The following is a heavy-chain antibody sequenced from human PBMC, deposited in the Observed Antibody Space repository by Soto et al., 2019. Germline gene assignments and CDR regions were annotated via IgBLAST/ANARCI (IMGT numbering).Heavy chain of an antibody. D-gene: IGHD6-13*01. J-gene: IGHJ5*02. CDR3: ARASEGIAARIWYDP. V-gene: IGHV4-34*01. Sequence: PSETLSLTCAVYGGSFSGYYWSWIRQPPGKGLEWIGEINHSGSTNYNPSLKSRVTISVDTSKNQFSLKLSSVTAADTAVYYCARASEGIAARIWYDPWGQRTLVTVSS. CDR1: GGSFSGYY. CDR2: INHSGST.